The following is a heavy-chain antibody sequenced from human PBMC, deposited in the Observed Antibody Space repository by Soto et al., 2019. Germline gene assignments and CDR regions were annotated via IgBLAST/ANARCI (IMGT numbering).Heavy chain of an antibody. CDR1: GFTFSSYW. D-gene: IGHD2-2*01. V-gene: IGHV3-74*01. CDR3: AGEDIVVVPAAPFDP. Sequence: GGSLRLSCAASGFTFSSYWMHWVRQAPGKGLVWVSRINSDGSSTSYADSVKGRFTISRDNAKNTLYLQMNSLRAEDTAVYHCAGEDIVVVPAAPFDPWGQGTLVTVSS. CDR2: INSDGSST. J-gene: IGHJ5*02.